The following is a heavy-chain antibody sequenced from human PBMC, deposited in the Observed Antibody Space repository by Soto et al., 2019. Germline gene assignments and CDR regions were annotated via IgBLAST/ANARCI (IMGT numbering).Heavy chain of an antibody. CDR3: ARGRGVGSATFDY. D-gene: IGHD3-10*01. V-gene: IGHV4-59*12. CDR1: GGSISSYY. J-gene: IGHJ4*02. Sequence: SETLSLTCTVSGGSISSYYWSWIRQPPGKGLEWIGYIYYSGSTNYNPSLKSRVTISVDTSKNQFSLKLSSVTAADTAVYYCARGRGVGSATFDYWGQGTLVTVSS. CDR2: IYYSGST.